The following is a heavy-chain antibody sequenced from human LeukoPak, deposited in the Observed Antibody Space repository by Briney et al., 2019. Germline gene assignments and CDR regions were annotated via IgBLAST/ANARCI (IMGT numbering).Heavy chain of an antibody. CDR1: GYTFTNYG. CDR3: ARSDLATITAGPFEY. D-gene: IGHD5-12*01. Sequence: ASVKVSCKASGYTFTNYGITWVRQAPGQGLEWMGWISGHQGNTKYAQNFQGRVTMTIDTSTSTAYMDLRSLRSDDTAIYFCARSDLATITAGPFEYWGQGALVTVSS. J-gene: IGHJ4*02. V-gene: IGHV1-18*01. CDR2: ISGHQGNT.